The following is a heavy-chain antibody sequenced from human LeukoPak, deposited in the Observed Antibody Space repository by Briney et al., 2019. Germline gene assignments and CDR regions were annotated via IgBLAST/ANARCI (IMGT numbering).Heavy chain of an antibody. CDR2: IIGSGVTT. D-gene: IGHD6-6*01. Sequence: GGSLRLSCAASGITFSNYAMNWFGRAPGKGLAWVSSIIGSGVTTYYADSAKGRFTISRDNSKNTLYLQMNSLRAEDTAVYYCAKDLSSPNYYYGMDVWGQGTTVTVSS. J-gene: IGHJ6*02. V-gene: IGHV3-23*01. CDR3: AKDLSSPNYYYGMDV. CDR1: GITFSNYA.